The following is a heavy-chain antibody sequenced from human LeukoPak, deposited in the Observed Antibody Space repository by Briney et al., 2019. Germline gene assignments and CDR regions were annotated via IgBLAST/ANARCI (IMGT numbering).Heavy chain of an antibody. CDR3: AKEGYCSGGSCYGLDY. CDR2: ISYEGSNK. D-gene: IGHD2-15*01. J-gene: IGHJ4*02. V-gene: IGHV3-30*18. Sequence: SGGSLRLSCAASEFPFSSYGMHWVRQAPGKGLEWVAVISYEGSNKYYADSVKGRFTISRDNSKNTLYLQMNSLRAEDTAVYYCAKEGYCSGGSCYGLDYWGQGTLVTVSS. CDR1: EFPFSSYG.